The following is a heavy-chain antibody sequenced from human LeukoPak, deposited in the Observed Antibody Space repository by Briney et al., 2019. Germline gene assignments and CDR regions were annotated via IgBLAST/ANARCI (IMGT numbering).Heavy chain of an antibody. D-gene: IGHD5-18*01. CDR3: ASLRYRTRGYSYGTFDY. Sequence: GASVKVSCKASGYTFTSYYMHWVRQAPGQGLEWMGIINPSSGSTSYAQKFQGRVTMTRDTSTSTVYMELSSLRSEDTAVYYCASLRYRTRGYSYGTFDYWGQGTLVTVSS. J-gene: IGHJ4*02. V-gene: IGHV1-46*01. CDR1: GYTFTSYY. CDR2: INPSSGST.